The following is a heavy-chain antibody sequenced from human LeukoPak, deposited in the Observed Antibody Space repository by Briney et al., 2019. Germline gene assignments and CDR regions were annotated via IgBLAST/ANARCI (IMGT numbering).Heavy chain of an antibody. D-gene: IGHD3-22*01. Sequence: SETLSLTCTVSGASVSDYYWSLIRRPAGKGLEWIGHIYAGGSTSYNPFLKIRVTMSIDTSKNRFSLRLNSVTAADTAVYYCARYYYDTSGYYHDYWGQGTLVTVSS. J-gene: IGHJ4*02. CDR1: GASVSDYY. V-gene: IGHV4-4*07. CDR3: ARYYYDTSGYYHDY. CDR2: IYAGGST.